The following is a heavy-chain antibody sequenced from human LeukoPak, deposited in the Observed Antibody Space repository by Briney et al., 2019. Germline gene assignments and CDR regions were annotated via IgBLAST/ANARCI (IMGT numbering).Heavy chain of an antibody. CDR2: ITWNRDNI. V-gene: IGHV3-9*01. D-gene: IGHD3-22*01. CDR1: GFTFDDYA. Sequence: PGRSLRLSCAASGFTFDDYAMHWVRQAPGKGLEWVSGITWNRDNIGYGDSVKGRFTISRDNVKNVLYLQITSLRPEDTALYYCAKDLSSAITSALVLDVWGQGTTVIVSS. CDR3: AKDLSSAITSALVLDV. J-gene: IGHJ6*02.